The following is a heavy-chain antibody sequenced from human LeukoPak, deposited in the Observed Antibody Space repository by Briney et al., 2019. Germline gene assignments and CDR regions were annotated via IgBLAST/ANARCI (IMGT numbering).Heavy chain of an antibody. CDR3: AREDSSGWFRGSYFDY. D-gene: IGHD6-19*01. Sequence: PSETLSLTCTVSGGSISSYYWSWIRQPPGKGLEWIGYIYYSGSTNYNPSLKSRVTISVDTSKNQFSLKLSSVTAADTAVYYCAREDSSGWFRGSYFDYWGQGTLVTVSS. V-gene: IGHV4-59*01. CDR2: IYYSGST. J-gene: IGHJ4*02. CDR1: GGSISSYY.